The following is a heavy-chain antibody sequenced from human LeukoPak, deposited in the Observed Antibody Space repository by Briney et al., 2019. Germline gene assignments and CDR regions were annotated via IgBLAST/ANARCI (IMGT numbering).Heavy chain of an antibody. CDR1: GGSISSGDYY. CDR3: ARLHDYSNYVYHGVSAGDY. J-gene: IGHJ4*02. D-gene: IGHD4-11*01. V-gene: IGHV4-30-4*08. Sequence: SGPTLVKPSQTLSLTCTVSGGSISSGDYYWSWIRQPPGKGLEWIGYIYYSGSTYYNPSLKSRVTISVDTSKNQFSLKLSSVTAADTAVYYCARLHDYSNYVYHGVSAGDYWGQGTLVTVSS. CDR2: IYYSGST.